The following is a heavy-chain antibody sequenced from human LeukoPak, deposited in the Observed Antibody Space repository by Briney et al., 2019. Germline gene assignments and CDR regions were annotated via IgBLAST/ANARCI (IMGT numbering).Heavy chain of an antibody. CDR3: ARDRCGSTIFYWIRYGMVV. Sequence: GGSLRLSCAASGFTFSNYYLSWIRQAPGKGLEWVSYISNNGSTKYYADSVKGRFTISRDNAKNSLYLQMNSLRAEDTAVYYCARDRCGSTIFYWIRYGMVVWREKTTVSVST. CDR1: GFTFSNYY. J-gene: IGHJ6*04. V-gene: IGHV3-11*04. CDR2: ISNNGSTK. D-gene: IGHD2-2*01.